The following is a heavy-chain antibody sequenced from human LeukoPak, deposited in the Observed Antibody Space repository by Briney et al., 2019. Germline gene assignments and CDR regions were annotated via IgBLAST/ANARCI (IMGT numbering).Heavy chain of an antibody. V-gene: IGHV1-18*01. CDR3: ARDHDYYDSSGYYPPGGGY. J-gene: IGHJ4*02. Sequence: ASVKVSRKASGYTFTSYGISWLRQAPGQGLEWMGWLSAYNGNTNYAQKLQGRVTMTTDTSTSTAYMELRSLRSDDTAVYYCARDHDYYDSSGYYPPGGGYWGQGTLVTVS. D-gene: IGHD3-22*01. CDR2: LSAYNGNT. CDR1: GYTFTSYG.